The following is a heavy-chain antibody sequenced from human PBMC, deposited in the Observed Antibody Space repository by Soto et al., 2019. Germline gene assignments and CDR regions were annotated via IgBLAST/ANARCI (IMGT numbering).Heavy chain of an antibody. J-gene: IGHJ4*02. CDR1: GFTFRSYA. CDR3: AKDRESSTAPRGGCDY. D-gene: IGHD6-6*01. V-gene: IGHV3-23*01. CDR2: ISGSSGST. Sequence: EVQLLESGGGLVQTGGSLRLSCAASGFTFRSYAMSWVRQAPGKGLEWVSGISGSSGSTYYADSVKGRFTISRDNSKNTLFLQMNSLRAEDTAMYYCAKDRESSTAPRGGCDYWGQGTLVTVSS.